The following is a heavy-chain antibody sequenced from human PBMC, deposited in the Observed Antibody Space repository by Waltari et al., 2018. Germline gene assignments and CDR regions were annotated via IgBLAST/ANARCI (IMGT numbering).Heavy chain of an antibody. CDR1: GGSISSSSYY. CDR2: IYYSGST. CDR3: ASRVGRWLQLLGSGDY. V-gene: IGHV4-39*01. Sequence: QLQLQESGPGLVKPSETLSLTCTVPGGSISSSSYYWGWIRQPPGKGLEWIGSIYYSGSTYYNPSLKSRVTISIDTSKNQFSLKLSSVTAADTAVYYCASRVGRWLQLLGSGDYCGQGTLVTVSS. J-gene: IGHJ4*02. D-gene: IGHD5-12*01.